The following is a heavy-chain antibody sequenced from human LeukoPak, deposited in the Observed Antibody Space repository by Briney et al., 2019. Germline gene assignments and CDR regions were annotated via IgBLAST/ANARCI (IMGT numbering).Heavy chain of an antibody. D-gene: IGHD7-27*01. J-gene: IGHJ5*02. CDR1: GGSIRSGSYY. Sequence: PSETLSLTCTVSGGSIRSGSYYWSWIRQPAGKGLEWIGRIYATGNTYYNLSLTSRVALSVDAPRNQFTLTLTSVTAADTAIYYCARLKTGDVHKKTNKWFDPWGQGTLVTVSS. V-gene: IGHV4-61*02. CDR3: ARLKTGDVHKKTNKWFDP. CDR2: IYATGNT.